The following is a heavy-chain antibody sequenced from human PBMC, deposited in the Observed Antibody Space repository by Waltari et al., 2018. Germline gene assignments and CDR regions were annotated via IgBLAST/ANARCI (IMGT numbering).Heavy chain of an antibody. V-gene: IGHV3-7*03. CDR1: GFTFSSYW. D-gene: IGHD3-22*01. Sequence: EVQLVESGGGLVQPGGSLRLSCAASGFTFSSYWMSWVRQAPGKGLEWVANIKQDGSDKYYVDSVKGRFTISRDNAKNSLYLQMNSLRVEDTAVYYCARGRDSSGYYYWGQGTLVTVSS. J-gene: IGHJ4*02. CDR2: IKQDGSDK. CDR3: ARGRDSSGYYY.